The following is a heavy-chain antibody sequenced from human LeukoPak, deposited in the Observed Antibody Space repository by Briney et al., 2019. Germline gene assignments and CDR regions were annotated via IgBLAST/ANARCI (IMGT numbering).Heavy chain of an antibody. D-gene: IGHD4-23*01. CDR2: IYYSGST. J-gene: IGHJ4*02. V-gene: IGHV4-61*01. CDR1: GGSFSSGSYY. Sequence: SETLSLTCTVSGGSFSSGSYYWSWIRQPPGKGLEWIGYIYYSGSTNYNPSLKSRVTISVDTSKNQFSLKLSSVTAADTAVYFCARSTTVDPDYWGQGTLVTVSS. CDR3: ARSTTVDPDY.